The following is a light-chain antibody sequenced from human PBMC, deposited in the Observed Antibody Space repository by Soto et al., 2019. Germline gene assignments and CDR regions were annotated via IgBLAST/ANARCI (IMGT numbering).Light chain of an antibody. Sequence: DIQMTQSPSTLSGSVGDRVTITCRASQTISSWLAWYQQKPGRAPKLLIYDASTLESGVPSRFSGSGSGTEFTLTISSLQTDDFATYYCQQYNSYSSWTFGQGTKVDI. CDR3: QQYNSYSSWT. V-gene: IGKV1-5*01. J-gene: IGKJ1*01. CDR1: QTISSW. CDR2: DAS.